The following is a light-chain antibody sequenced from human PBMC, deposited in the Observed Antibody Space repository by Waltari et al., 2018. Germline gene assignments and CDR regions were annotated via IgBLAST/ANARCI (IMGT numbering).Light chain of an antibody. V-gene: IGKV3-20*01. Sequence: EIVLTQSPGTLSLSPGERATLSCRASQTVRNTYLAWYQQKTGQAPTLLIYGWSSRAPGIPDRFSGSVSGTDFSFPISSLEPEDFAVYYCQQYDISPLTCGGGTRVAIK. CDR2: GWS. CDR3: QQYDISPLT. J-gene: IGKJ4*01. CDR1: QTVRNTY.